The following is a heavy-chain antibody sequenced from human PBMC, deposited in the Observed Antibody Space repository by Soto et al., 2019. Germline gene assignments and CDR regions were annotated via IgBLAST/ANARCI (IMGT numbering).Heavy chain of an antibody. Sequence: EVQLVESGGGLVQPGGSLRLSCAASGFTFSSYSINWVRQAPGKGLECVSYISSSSSTIYYADSVKGRFTISRDNAKNSLYLQMNSLRDEDTAVYYCATPPRNHIVGAAIDYWGQGTLVTVSS. J-gene: IGHJ4*02. CDR1: GFTFSSYS. D-gene: IGHD1-26*01. CDR3: ATPPRNHIVGAAIDY. V-gene: IGHV3-48*02. CDR2: ISSSSSTI.